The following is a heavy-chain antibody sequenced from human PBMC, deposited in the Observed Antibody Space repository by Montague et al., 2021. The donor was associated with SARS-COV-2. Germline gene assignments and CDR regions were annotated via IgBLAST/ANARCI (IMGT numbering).Heavy chain of an antibody. J-gene: IGHJ6*02. CDR2: IYYSGST. CDR1: GGSISSSSYY. D-gene: IGHD3-9*01. CDR3: ARQDGILTGYYYYGMDV. Sequence: SETLSLTCTVSGGSISSSSYYWGWIRQPPGKGLEWIGSIYYSGSTYYNPSLKSRVTISVDTSKNQFSLQLSSVTAADTAVYYCARQDGILTGYYYYGMDVWGQGTTVTVSS. V-gene: IGHV4-39*01.